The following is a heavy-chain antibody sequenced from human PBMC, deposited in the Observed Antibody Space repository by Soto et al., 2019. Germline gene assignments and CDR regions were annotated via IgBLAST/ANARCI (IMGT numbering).Heavy chain of an antibody. V-gene: IGHV4-34*01. CDR1: FTGYY. J-gene: IGHJ4*02. D-gene: IGHD6-13*01. CDR3: ARDKSSRYSSSWYSGGLDY. Sequence: FTGYYMHWVRQAPGQGLEWIGEINHSGSTNYNPSLKSRVTISVDTSKNQFSLKLSSVTAADTAVYYCARDKSSRYSSSWYSGGLDYWGQGTLVTVS. CDR2: INHSGST.